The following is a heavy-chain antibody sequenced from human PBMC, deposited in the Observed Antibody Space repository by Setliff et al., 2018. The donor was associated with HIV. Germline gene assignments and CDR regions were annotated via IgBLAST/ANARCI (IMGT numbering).Heavy chain of an antibody. CDR1: RLTLSSNY. CDR3: AKLTRLKASFPTDYLDP. J-gene: IGHJ5*02. V-gene: IGHV3-66*02. D-gene: IGHD4-17*01. Sequence: PGGSLRLSCTASRLTLSSNYITWVRQSPGQGLEWLSTIYPGGSAYYADSIEGRFSISRENAKNTVHLQMHSLRTEDTAVYFCAKLTRLKASFPTDYLDPWGQGTLVTVSS. CDR2: IYPGGSA.